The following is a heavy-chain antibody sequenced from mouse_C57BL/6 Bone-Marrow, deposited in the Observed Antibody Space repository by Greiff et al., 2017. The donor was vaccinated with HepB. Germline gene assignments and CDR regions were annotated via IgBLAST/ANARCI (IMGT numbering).Heavy chain of an antibody. V-gene: IGHV14-2*01. Sequence: VQLQQSGAELVKPGASVKLSCTASGFNIKDYYMHWVKQRTEQGLEWIGRIDPEDGETKNAPKFQGKATITADTSSNTAYLQLSSLTSEDTAVYYCASSYGYDRVYAMDYWGQGTSVTVSS. CDR2: IDPEDGET. CDR3: ASSYGYDRVYAMDY. D-gene: IGHD2-2*01. J-gene: IGHJ4*01. CDR1: GFNIKDYY.